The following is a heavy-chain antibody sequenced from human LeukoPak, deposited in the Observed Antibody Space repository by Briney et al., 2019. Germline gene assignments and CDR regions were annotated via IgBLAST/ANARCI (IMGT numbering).Heavy chain of an antibody. CDR2: INPSGGST. CDR1: GYTFTSYY. D-gene: IGHD5-18*01. CDR3: ARDFRGYSYGYPSMLFDY. J-gene: IGHJ4*02. V-gene: IGHV1-46*01. Sequence: ASVKVSCKASGYTFTSYYMHWVRQAPGQGLEWMGIINPSGGSTSYAQKFQGRVTMTRDMSTSTVYMELSSLRSEDTAVYYCARDFRGYSYGYPSMLFDYWGRGTLVTVSS.